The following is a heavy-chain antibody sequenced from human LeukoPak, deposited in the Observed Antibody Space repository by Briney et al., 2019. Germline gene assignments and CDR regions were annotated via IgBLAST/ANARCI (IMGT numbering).Heavy chain of an antibody. CDR1: GFTFSDYY. J-gene: IGHJ4*02. Sequence: GGTLRLSCAASGFTFSDYYMSWIRQAPGRGLEWVSYISSSASIIHYADSVKGRFTISRDNSKNTLYLQMNSLRAEDTAVYYCAKDQVGAEGEDYFDYWGQGTLVTVSS. V-gene: IGHV3-11*04. D-gene: IGHD3-16*01. CDR2: ISSSASII. CDR3: AKDQVGAEGEDYFDY.